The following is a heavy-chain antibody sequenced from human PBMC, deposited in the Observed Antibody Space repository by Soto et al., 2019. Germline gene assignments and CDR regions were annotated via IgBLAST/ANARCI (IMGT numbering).Heavy chain of an antibody. CDR2: VSAGGDRA. D-gene: IGHD2-8*01. CDR3: AKDRCKKGVCYWGH. V-gene: IGHV3-23*01. CDR1: GFTFSNYA. J-gene: IGHJ4*01. Sequence: PGGSLRLSCTASGFTFSNYAMNWIRQAPGKGLEWVSVVSAGGDRAYYADSVKGRFTISRDNSKNMMYLQMNSLRVEDTAIYYCAKDRCKKGVCYWGHWGRGTLVTVSS.